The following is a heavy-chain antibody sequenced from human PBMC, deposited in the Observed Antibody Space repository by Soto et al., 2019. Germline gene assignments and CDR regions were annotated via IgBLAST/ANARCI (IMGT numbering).Heavy chain of an antibody. V-gene: IGHV4-30-4*01. CDR1: GVSISSGDYY. CDR3: ARDVLYSTSRIDS. CDR2: IYYSGST. Sequence: SETLSLTCTVSGVSISSGDYYWSWIRQPPGKGLEWIGYIYYSGSTYYTPSLRSRVTISVDTSKNQFSLKLSSVTAADTAVYYRARDVLYSTSRIDSWGQGTLVTVSS. D-gene: IGHD6-6*01. J-gene: IGHJ4*02.